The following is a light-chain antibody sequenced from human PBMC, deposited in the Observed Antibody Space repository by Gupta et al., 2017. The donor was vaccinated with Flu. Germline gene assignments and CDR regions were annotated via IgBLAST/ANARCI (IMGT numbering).Light chain of an antibody. CDR3: AALDDSLNCVV. J-gene: IGLJ2*01. V-gene: IGLV1-36*01. CDR2: YDD. CDR1: SSNIGNNA. Sequence: QSVLTQPPSVSEAPRQRVTISCSGSSSNIGNNAVNWYQQLPGKAPKLLIYYDDLLPSGVSDRFSGSKSGTSASLAITGLQAEDEADYYCAALDDSLNCVVFGGGTKRTVL.